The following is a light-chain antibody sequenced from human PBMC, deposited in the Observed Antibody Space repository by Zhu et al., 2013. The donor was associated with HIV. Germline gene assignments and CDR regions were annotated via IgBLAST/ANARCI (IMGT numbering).Light chain of an antibody. J-gene: IGKJ4*01. Sequence: EIVLTQSPGTLSLSPGERVTLSCRANQSVSSSYLAWYQQTPGQAPRLLIYGASTRATGIPDRFSGSGSGTDFTLTISRLEPEDFAVYYCQQYDRSPLTFGGGTTVEIK. CDR3: QQYDRSPLT. CDR1: QSVSSSY. V-gene: IGKV3-20*01. CDR2: GAS.